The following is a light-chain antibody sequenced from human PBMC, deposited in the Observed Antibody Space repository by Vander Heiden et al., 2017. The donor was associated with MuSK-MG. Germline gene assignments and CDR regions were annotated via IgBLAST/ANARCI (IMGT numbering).Light chain of an antibody. CDR3: QQYNIYPYT. CDR1: QTISNW. J-gene: IGKJ2*01. Sequence: DIQMTQSPSTLSAFVGDRITITCRASQTISNWLAWHQQKPGKAPKLLIYGAFNLESGVPSRFSGRRSGTEFTLTISSLQPDDFATYYCQQYNIYPYTFGQGTKLEIK. CDR2: GAF. V-gene: IGKV1-5*01.